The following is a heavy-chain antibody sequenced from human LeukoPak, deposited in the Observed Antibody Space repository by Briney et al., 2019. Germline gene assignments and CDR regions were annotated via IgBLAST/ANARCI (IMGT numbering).Heavy chain of an antibody. Sequence: PGGSLTLSCAASGFTFTNSWMAWVRQAQGTGLEWVANIKQDGSTKHYADSLKGRFTISRDNPKNSLYLQMNSLRSDDTAVYYCARDTDGSLDYWGQGILVTVAS. V-gene: IGHV3-7*01. CDR2: IKQDGSTK. D-gene: IGHD1-26*01. CDR1: GFTFTNSW. CDR3: ARDTDGSLDY. J-gene: IGHJ4*02.